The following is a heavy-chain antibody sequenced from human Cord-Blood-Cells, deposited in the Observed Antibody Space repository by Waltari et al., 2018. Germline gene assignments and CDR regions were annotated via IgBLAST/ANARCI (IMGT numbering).Heavy chain of an antibody. CDR3: ARGCGSGSYYVLAAFDI. CDR2: IYYSGST. Sequence: QVQLQESGPGLVKPSQTLSLTCTVSGGSLRSGGYYWSWIRQHPGKGLEWIGYIYYSGSTYYNPSLKSRVTISVDTSKNQFSLKLSSVTAADTAVYYCARGCGSGSYYVLAAFDIWGQGTMVTVSS. D-gene: IGHD3-10*01. CDR1: GGSLRSGGYY. J-gene: IGHJ3*02. V-gene: IGHV4-31*03.